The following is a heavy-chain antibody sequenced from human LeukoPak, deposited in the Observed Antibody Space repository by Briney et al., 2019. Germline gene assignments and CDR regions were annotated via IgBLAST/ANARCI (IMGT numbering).Heavy chain of an antibody. CDR1: GFTLSSYS. CDR3: ARAQVLLCFGEPIDP. J-gene: IGHJ5*02. V-gene: IGHV3-21*01. CDR2: ISSSSSYI. D-gene: IGHD3-10*01. Sequence: PGGSLRLSCAASGFTLSSYSMNWVRQAPGKGLEWVSSISSSSSYIYYADSVKGRFTISRDKAKNSLYLQMNSLRAEDTAVYYCARAQVLLCFGEPIDPWGQGTLVTVSS.